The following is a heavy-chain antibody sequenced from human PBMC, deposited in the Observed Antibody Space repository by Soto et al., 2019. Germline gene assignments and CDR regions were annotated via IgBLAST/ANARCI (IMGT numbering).Heavy chain of an antibody. CDR1: GFTFSSYG. CDR3: AQEYLRDYAAFDI. D-gene: IGHD4-17*01. V-gene: IGHV3-30*18. J-gene: IGHJ3*02. Sequence: QVQLVESGGGVVQPGRSLRLSCAASGFTFSSYGMHWVRQAPGKGLEWVAVISYDGSNKYYADSVKGRFTISRDNSKNKLYLQMNRLRAEDKAVYYCAQEYLRDYAAFDIWGQGTMVTVSS. CDR2: ISYDGSNK.